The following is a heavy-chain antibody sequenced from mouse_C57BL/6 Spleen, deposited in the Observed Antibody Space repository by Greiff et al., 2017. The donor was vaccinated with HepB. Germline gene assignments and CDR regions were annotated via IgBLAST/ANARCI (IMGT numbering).Heavy chain of an antibody. D-gene: IGHD1-1*01. Sequence: VQLQQSGAELVKPGASVKISCKASGYAFSSYWMNWVKQRPGKGLEWIGQIYPGDGDTNYNGKFKGKATLTADKSSSTAYMQLSSLTSEDSAVYFCARGGFIYGYFDVWGTGTTVTVSS. CDR1: GYAFSSYW. CDR2: IYPGDGDT. CDR3: ARGGFIYGYFDV. V-gene: IGHV1-80*01. J-gene: IGHJ1*03.